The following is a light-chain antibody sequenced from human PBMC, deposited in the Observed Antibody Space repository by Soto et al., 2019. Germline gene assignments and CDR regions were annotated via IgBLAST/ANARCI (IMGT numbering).Light chain of an antibody. CDR3: ASLANNSGV. J-gene: IGLJ3*02. CDR1: SSDVGDYNY. V-gene: IGLV2-14*03. Sequence: QSVLTQPASVSGSPGQSITVSCTGTSSDVGDYNYVSWYQQHPGEAPKLIIYDVTYRPSGVSNRFSGSTSGNTASLTISGLQTEDEADYFCASLANNSGVFGGGTKLTVL. CDR2: DVT.